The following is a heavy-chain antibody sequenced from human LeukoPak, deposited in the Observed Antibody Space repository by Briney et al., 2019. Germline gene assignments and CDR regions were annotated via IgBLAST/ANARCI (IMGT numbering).Heavy chain of an antibody. J-gene: IGHJ4*02. D-gene: IGHD3-22*01. Sequence: GESLKISCKGSGYSFTSYWIGWVRQMPGKGLEWMGRIDPSDSYTNYSPSFQGHVTISADKSISTAYLQWSSLKASDTAMYYCARQDCYDSSGYWPGEDYWGQGTLVTVSS. CDR1: GYSFTSYW. V-gene: IGHV5-10-1*01. CDR3: ARQDCYDSSGYWPGEDY. CDR2: IDPSDSYT.